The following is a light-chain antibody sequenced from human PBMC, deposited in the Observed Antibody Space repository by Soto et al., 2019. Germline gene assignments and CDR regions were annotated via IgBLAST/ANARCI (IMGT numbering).Light chain of an antibody. CDR2: AAS. J-gene: IGKJ5*01. CDR3: QQYGSSPIT. CDR1: QGISSY. Sequence: DIQLTQSQSFLSASVGDRVTITCRASQGISSYVAWYQQKPGKAPKLLIYAASTLQSEVPSRFSGSGSGTDFTLTISRLEPEDFAVYYCQQYGSSPITFGQGTRLEI. V-gene: IGKV1-9*01.